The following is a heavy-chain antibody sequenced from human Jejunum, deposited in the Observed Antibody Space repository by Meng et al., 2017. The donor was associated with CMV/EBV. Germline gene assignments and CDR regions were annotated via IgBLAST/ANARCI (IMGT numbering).Heavy chain of an antibody. D-gene: IGHD3-3*01. Sequence: GSISSSSYYGGWIRQPPGKGLEWIGSIYYSGSTYYNPSLKSRVTISVDTSKNQFSLKLSSVTAADTAVYYCARRGRFLSLRGGMDVWGQGTTVTVSS. CDR3: ARRGRFLSLRGGMDV. J-gene: IGHJ6*02. V-gene: IGHV4-39*01. CDR1: GSISSSSYY. CDR2: IYYSGST.